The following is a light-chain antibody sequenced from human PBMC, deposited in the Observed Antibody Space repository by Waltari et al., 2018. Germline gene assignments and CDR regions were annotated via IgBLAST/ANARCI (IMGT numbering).Light chain of an antibody. CDR3: FSYAGSWV. CDR1: SSGVGGYDY. V-gene: IGLV2-11*01. CDR2: DFN. J-gene: IGLJ3*02. Sequence: QSALTQPRSVSGSPGQSVTIPCTGPSSGVGGYDYVSWYQQHPGKAPKLMIYDFNKRPSGVPDRFSGSESGNTASLTISGLQAEDEADYYCFSYAGSWVFGGGTKLTVL.